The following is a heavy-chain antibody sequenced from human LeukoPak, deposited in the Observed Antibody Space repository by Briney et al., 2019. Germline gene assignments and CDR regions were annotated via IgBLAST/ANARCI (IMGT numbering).Heavy chain of an antibody. Sequence: TGGSLRLSCAASGFTFSRHGMHWVRQPPGKGLEWLTFIRHDGSYKFYADSVEGRFTVSRDNSKNTLYLQMNSLRAEDTAVYYCAKYLAVVAATGYYDYWGQGTLVTVSS. CDR1: GFTFSRHG. V-gene: IGHV3-30*02. CDR2: IRHDGSYK. D-gene: IGHD2-15*01. CDR3: AKYLAVVAATGYYDY. J-gene: IGHJ4*02.